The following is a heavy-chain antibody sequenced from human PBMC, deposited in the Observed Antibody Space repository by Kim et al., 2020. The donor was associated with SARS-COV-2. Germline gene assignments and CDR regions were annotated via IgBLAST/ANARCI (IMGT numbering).Heavy chain of an antibody. Sequence: GGSLRLSCAASGFAFDTYAMSWVRQAPGKGLEWVSAILYNSEATYYADSVKGRFTISRDNSKNTMYLLMDSLRAEDAAVYYCVTAAQIVAPDRNWWVQGTLVTVSS. V-gene: IGHV3-23*01. CDR3: VTAAQIVAPDRNW. CDR1: GFAFDTYA. CDR2: ILYNSEAT. D-gene: IGHD2-2*01. J-gene: IGHJ4*02.